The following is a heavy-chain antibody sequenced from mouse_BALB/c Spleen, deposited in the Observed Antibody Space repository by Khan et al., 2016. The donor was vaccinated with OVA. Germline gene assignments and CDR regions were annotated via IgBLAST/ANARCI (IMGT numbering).Heavy chain of an antibody. J-gene: IGHJ3*01. CDR2: INPTTDYT. CDR1: GYTFTNYW. CDR3: VNHGSSSAWFTY. D-gene: IGHD1-1*01. Sequence: QVQLQQSGAELAKPGASVKMSCKTSGYTFTNYWMHWVKQRPGQGLEWIGYINPTTDYTEFNQKFKAKATLTADKSSSTAYMQLTSLTSEDSALYFCVNHGSSSAWFTYWGQGTLVTVSA. V-gene: IGHV1-7*01.